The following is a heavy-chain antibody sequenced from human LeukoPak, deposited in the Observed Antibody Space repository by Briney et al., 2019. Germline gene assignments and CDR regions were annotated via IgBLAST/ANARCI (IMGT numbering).Heavy chain of an antibody. CDR2: IHPSTGNP. CDR1: GGTFSSYA. CDR3: ARAFQSLGGLSLPDY. Sequence: ASVKVSCKASGGTFSSYAISWVRQAPGQGLEWMGWIHPSTGNPTYAQGFTGRFVFSLDTSVSTTYLQISSLKAEDTAVYYCARAFQSLGGLSLPDYWGQGTLVTVSS. V-gene: IGHV7-4-1*02. D-gene: IGHD3-16*02. J-gene: IGHJ4*02.